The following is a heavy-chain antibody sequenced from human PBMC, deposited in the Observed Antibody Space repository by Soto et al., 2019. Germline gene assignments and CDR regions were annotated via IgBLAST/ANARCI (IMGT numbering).Heavy chain of an antibody. D-gene: IGHD6-13*01. CDR3: ASHSSSWYETGFDP. J-gene: IGHJ5*02. V-gene: IGHV4-30-4*01. Sequence: PSETLSLTCTVSGGSISSGDYYWSWIRQPPGKGLEWIGYIYYSGSTYYNPSLKSRVTISVDTSKNQFSLKLSSVTAADTAVYYCASHSSSWYETGFDPWGQGTLVTVSS. CDR2: IYYSGST. CDR1: GGSISSGDYY.